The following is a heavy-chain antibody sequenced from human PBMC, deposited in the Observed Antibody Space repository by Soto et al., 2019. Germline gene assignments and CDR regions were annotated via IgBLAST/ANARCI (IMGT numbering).Heavy chain of an antibody. D-gene: IGHD2-2*01. CDR3: ARGCSSASCYYY. V-gene: IGHV3-21*01. CDR1: GFMFSSYT. J-gene: IGHJ4*02. CDR2: VSFRGDI. Sequence: EVQLVESGGGLVKPGGSLRLSCTASGFMFSSYTMNWVRQAPGKGLVWVSSVSFRGDIYYADSLEGRFTISRDDAKNSLYLRMNSLRAEDTAVYYCARGCSSASCYYYWGQGTLVTVSS.